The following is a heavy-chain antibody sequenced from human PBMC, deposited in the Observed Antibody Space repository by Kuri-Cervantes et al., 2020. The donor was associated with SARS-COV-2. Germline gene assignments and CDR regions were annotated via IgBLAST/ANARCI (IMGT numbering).Heavy chain of an antibody. J-gene: IGHJ3*02. CDR3: ARDAYCGGDCYWLAFDI. Sequence: GESLKISCAASGFTFSSYGMHWVRQAPGKGLEWVAFIRYDGSNNYYADSVKGRFTISRDNAKNSLYLQMNSLRAEDTAVYYCARDAYCGGDCYWLAFDIWGQGTMVTVSS. CDR1: GFTFSSYG. CDR2: IRYDGSNN. D-gene: IGHD2-21*01. V-gene: IGHV3-30*02.